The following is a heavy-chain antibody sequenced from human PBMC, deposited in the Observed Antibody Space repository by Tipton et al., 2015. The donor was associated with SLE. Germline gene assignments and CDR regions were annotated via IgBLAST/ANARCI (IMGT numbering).Heavy chain of an antibody. J-gene: IGHJ4*02. V-gene: IGHV6-1*01. CDR1: GDSVSSNSAA. CDR3: ARDREGYDSSGLLMRLFDY. CDR2: TYYRSKWYN. Sequence: LRLSCAISGDSVSSNSAAWNWIRQSPSRGLEWLGRTYYRSKWYNDYAVSVKSRITINPDTSKNQFSLKLSSVTAADTAVYYCARDREGYDSSGLLMRLFDYWGQGTLVTVSS. D-gene: IGHD3-22*01.